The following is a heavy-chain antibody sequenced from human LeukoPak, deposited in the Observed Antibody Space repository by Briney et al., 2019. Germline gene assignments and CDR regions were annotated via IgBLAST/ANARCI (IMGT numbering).Heavy chain of an antibody. D-gene: IGHD3-16*01. CDR3: ARDRRSASAPGHYYYMDV. V-gene: IGHV1-69*13. CDR2: IIPIFGTA. Sequence: SVKVSCKASGGTFSSYAISWVRQAPGQGLEWMGGIIPIFGTANYAQKFQGRVTITADESTSTAYMELRSLRSDDTAVYYCARDRRSASAPGHYYYMDVWGKGTTVTISS. J-gene: IGHJ6*03. CDR1: GGTFSSYA.